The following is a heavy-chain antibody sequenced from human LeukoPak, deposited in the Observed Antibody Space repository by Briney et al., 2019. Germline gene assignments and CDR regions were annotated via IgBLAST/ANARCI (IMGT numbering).Heavy chain of an antibody. CDR3: ARAWSRIAAADQVYNWFDP. Sequence: PSETLSLTCTVSGGSISSYYWSWIRQPAGKGLEWIGRIYTSGSTNYNPSLKSRVTISVDTSKNQFSLKLSSVTAADTAVYYCARAWSRIAAADQVYNWFDPWGQGTLVTVSS. CDR2: IYTSGST. D-gene: IGHD6-13*01. CDR1: GGSISSYY. J-gene: IGHJ5*02. V-gene: IGHV4-4*07.